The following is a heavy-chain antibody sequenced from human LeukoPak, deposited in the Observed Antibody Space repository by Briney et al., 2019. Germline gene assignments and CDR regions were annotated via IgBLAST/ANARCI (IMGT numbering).Heavy chain of an antibody. J-gene: IGHJ4*02. D-gene: IGHD3-16*02. CDR3: AKDLESDGYPCLDH. CDR2: ISASGP. CDR1: GFNFNTYT. Sequence: GGSLRLSCAASGFNFNTYTMNWVRQAPGKGLEWVSTISASGPYYADAVRGRFTISRDNSRITLSLQMDSLRAEDTAVYYCAKDLESDGYPCLDHWGLGTLVTVSS. V-gene: IGHV3-23*01.